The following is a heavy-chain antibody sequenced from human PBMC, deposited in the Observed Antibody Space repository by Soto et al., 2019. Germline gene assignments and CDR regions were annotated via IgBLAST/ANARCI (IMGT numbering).Heavy chain of an antibody. V-gene: IGHV1-69*01. J-gene: IGHJ4*02. CDR1: GGTFNNYA. CDR2: IIPIFNSA. Sequence: QVQLVQSGAEVKRPGSSVKVSCKASGGTFNNYALSWVRQAPGQGLEWVGGIIPIFNSANYARKFQGRVTITADDSTSTAYMELRSLRPDDTAVYYCAREVTVASYSFDFWGQGTLVTVSS. D-gene: IGHD5-12*01. CDR3: AREVTVASYSFDF.